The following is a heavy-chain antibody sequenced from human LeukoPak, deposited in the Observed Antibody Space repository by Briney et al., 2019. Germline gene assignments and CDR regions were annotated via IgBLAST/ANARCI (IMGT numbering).Heavy chain of an antibody. CDR3: ARPGISGTTVYY. Sequence: GASVKVSCEASGYPFTAYYIHWVRQAPGQGLEWMGWINPNSGGTNYAQKFQGRVTMTRDTSISTAYMELSRLRSDDTAVVYCARPGISGTTVYYWGQGTLVTVPS. J-gene: IGHJ4*02. D-gene: IGHD1-7*01. CDR2: INPNSGGT. V-gene: IGHV1-2*02. CDR1: GYPFTAYY.